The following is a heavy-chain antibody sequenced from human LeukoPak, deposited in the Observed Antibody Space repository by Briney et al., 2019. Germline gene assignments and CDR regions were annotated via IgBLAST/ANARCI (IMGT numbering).Heavy chain of an antibody. Sequence: GGSLRLSCAASGFTVSSNYMSRVRQAPGKGLEWFSVIYSGGSTYYADSVKGRFTISRDNSKNTLYLQMSSLTIEDTAVYYCAKEPGEGGSAFDYWGQGTLVTVYS. J-gene: IGHJ4*02. D-gene: IGHD3-16*01. CDR2: IYSGGST. V-gene: IGHV3-53*05. CDR3: AKEPGEGGSAFDY. CDR1: GFTVSSNY.